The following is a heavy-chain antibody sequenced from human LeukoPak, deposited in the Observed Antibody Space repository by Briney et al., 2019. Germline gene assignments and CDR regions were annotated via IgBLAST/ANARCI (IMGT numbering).Heavy chain of an antibody. D-gene: IGHD5-12*01. V-gene: IGHV4-34*01. CDR3: ARLNIVATIDFDY. CDR2: INNSGST. J-gene: IGHJ4*02. Sequence: PSETLSLTCAVYGGSFSGYYWSWIRQPPGKGLEWIGEINNSGSTNYNPSLKSRVTISVDTSKNQFSLKLSSVTAADTAVYYCARLNIVATIDFDYWGQGTLVTVSS. CDR1: GGSFSGYY.